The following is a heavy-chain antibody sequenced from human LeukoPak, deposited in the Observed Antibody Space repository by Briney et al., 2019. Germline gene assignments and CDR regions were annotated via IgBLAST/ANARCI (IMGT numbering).Heavy chain of an antibody. J-gene: IGHJ4*02. Sequence: ASVKVSCKASGYTFTSYTMSWVRQAPGQGLEWMGRINPSSGGTNYAQKFQGRVTMTRDTSITTAYMGLSSLRSDDTAVYYCARETGGSFEYFDYWGQGTLVTVSS. CDR1: GYTFTSYT. D-gene: IGHD7-27*01. V-gene: IGHV1-2*06. CDR3: ARETGGSFEYFDY. CDR2: INPSSGGT.